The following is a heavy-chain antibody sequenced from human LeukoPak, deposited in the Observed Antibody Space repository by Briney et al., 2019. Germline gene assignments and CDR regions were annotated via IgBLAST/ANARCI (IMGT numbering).Heavy chain of an antibody. CDR3: ARDEEFGITGTTYYFDY. CDR2: IGSSGHSI. V-gene: IGHV3-48*03. J-gene: IGHJ4*02. Sequence: GGSLRLSCAASGFTFRSYEMNWVRQAPGKGLEWVSYIGSSGHSIYYADSVKGRFTISRDNAKNSLYLQMNSLRAEDTAVYYCARDEEFGITGTTYYFDYWGQGTLVTVSS. D-gene: IGHD1-20*01. CDR1: GFTFRSYE.